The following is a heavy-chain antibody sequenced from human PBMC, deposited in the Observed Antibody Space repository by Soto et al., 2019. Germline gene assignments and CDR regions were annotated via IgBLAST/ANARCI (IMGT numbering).Heavy chain of an antibody. CDR2: IKQDGSDE. CDR1: GFTFSSYW. J-gene: IGHJ6*02. D-gene: IGHD6-13*01. V-gene: IGHV3-7*04. Sequence: EVQLVESGGGLVQPGGSLRLSCAASGFTFSSYWMSWVRQAPGKGLEWVANIKQDGSDEYYVYAVKGRFTISRDNAKNSFYLQMNSPKDEDTAVYYCARDKSGSIATGYSSSWWQGLYYYGMDVWGQGTTVTVSS. CDR3: ARDKSGSIATGYSSSWWQGLYYYGMDV.